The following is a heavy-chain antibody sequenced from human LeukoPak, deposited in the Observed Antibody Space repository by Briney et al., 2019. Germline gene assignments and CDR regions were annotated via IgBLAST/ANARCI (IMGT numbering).Heavy chain of an antibody. Sequence: PGGSLRLSCAASGITFNSYTMNWVRQAPGKGLEWVSLIYSGGSTYYADSVKGRFTISRDNSKNTLYLQMNSLRAADTAVYYCARDKGTSYLSSFDYWGQGTLVTVSS. CDR1: GITFNSYT. D-gene: IGHD6-6*01. V-gene: IGHV3-66*01. CDR3: ARDKGTSYLSSFDY. J-gene: IGHJ4*02. CDR2: IYSGGST.